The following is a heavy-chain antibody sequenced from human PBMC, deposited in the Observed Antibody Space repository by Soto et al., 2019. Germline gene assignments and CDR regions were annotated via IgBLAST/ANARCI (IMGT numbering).Heavy chain of an antibody. V-gene: IGHV4-39*01. CDR2: IYYSGST. J-gene: IGHJ6*02. Sequence: SETLSLTCTGSGGSISSSSYYWGWIRQPPGKWLEWIGSIYYSGSTYYNPSLKSRVTISVDTSKNQFSLKLSSVTAADTAVYYCARAYDILTGYYNYYYYYGMDVWGQGTTVTVSS. D-gene: IGHD3-9*01. CDR3: ARAYDILTGYYNYYYYYGMDV. CDR1: GGSISSSSYY.